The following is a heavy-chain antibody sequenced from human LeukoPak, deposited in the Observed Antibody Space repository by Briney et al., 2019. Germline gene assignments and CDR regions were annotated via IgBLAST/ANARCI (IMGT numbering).Heavy chain of an antibody. Sequence: GGSLRLSCAASGFTVSSNYMSWVRQAPGKGLEWVSVIYSGGSTYYADSVKGRFTISRDNFKNTLYLQMNSLRAEDTAVYYCAREYYDSSGYYGGGDAFDIWGQGTMVTVSS. CDR1: GFTVSSNY. V-gene: IGHV3-66*01. CDR2: IYSGGST. J-gene: IGHJ3*02. D-gene: IGHD3-22*01. CDR3: AREYYDSSGYYGGGDAFDI.